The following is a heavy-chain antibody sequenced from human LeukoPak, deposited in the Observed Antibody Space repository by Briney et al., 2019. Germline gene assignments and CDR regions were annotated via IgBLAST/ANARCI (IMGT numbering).Heavy chain of an antibody. CDR3: ARHTYARPFDS. D-gene: IGHD6-6*01. V-gene: IGHV4-59*08. J-gene: IGHJ4*02. CDR1: GVSISSSY. CDR2: IYYSGDT. Sequence: SETLSLTCTVSGVSISSSYWSWVRQPPGKGLEWVGYIYYSGDTNYNPSLKSRATISVDTSKSQFSLKVSSVTAADTAIYYCARHTYARPFDSWGQGTPVTVSS.